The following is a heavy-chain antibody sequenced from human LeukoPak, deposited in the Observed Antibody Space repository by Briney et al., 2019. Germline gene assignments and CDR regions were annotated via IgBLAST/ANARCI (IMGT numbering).Heavy chain of an antibody. CDR1: GGSISSYY. J-gene: IGHJ5*02. D-gene: IGHD2-2*01. V-gene: IGHV4-59*12. Sequence: SETLSLTCTVSGGSISSYYWSWIRQPPGKGLEWIGYIYYSGSTNYNPSLKSRVTMSVDTSKNQFSLKLSSVTAADTAVYYCARDLGSSTSCCRFDPWGQGTLVTVS. CDR2: IYYSGST. CDR3: ARDLGSSTSCCRFDP.